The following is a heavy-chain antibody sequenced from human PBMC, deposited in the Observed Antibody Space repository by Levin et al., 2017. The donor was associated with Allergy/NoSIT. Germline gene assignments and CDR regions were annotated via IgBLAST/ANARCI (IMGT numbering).Heavy chain of an antibody. CDR3: TTVLDDGGTLFDY. CDR1: GFTFSYAR. D-gene: IGHD4-23*01. Sequence: GESLKISCAASGFTFSYARMTWVRQAPGKGLEWVGHIKNKPDGATTDYAAPVRGRFTISRDDSQNMVFLQMDSLKTEDTAVYYCTTVLDDGGTLFDYWGQGNMVTVSS. V-gene: IGHV3-15*01. CDR2: IKNKPDGATT. J-gene: IGHJ4*02.